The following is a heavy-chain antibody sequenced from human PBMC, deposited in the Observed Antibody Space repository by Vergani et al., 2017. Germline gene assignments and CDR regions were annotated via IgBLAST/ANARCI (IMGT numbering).Heavy chain of an antibody. V-gene: IGHV4-39*07. CDR3: ARGTGGWPTGGGYFDY. Sequence: QVQLQESGPGLVKPSETLSLTCTVSGGSISSHYWGWIRQPPGKGLEWIGSIYYSGSTYYNPSLKSRVTISVDTSKNQFSLKLSSVTAADTAVYYCARGTGGWPTGGGYFDYWGQGTLVTVSS. D-gene: IGHD6-19*01. CDR1: GGSISSHY. CDR2: IYYSGST. J-gene: IGHJ4*02.